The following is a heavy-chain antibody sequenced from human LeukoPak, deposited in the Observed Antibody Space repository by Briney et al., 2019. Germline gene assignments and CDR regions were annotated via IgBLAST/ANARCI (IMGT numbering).Heavy chain of an antibody. CDR2: INHSGST. J-gene: IGHJ5*02. Sequence: SETLSLTCTVSGGSISSYYWSWIRQPPGKGLEWIGEINHSGSTNYNPSLKSRVTISVDTSKNQFSLKLSSVTAADTAVYYCARRALSSGWFTGGWFDPWGQGTLVTVSS. D-gene: IGHD6-19*01. V-gene: IGHV4-34*01. CDR1: GGSISSYY. CDR3: ARRALSSGWFTGGWFDP.